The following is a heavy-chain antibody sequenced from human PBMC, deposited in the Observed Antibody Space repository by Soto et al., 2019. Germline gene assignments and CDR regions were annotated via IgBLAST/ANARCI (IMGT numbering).Heavy chain of an antibody. CDR1: GGTFSSYT. J-gene: IGHJ6*04. D-gene: IGHD3-10*01. V-gene: IGHV1-69*02. Sequence: SVKVSCKASGGTFSSYTISWVRQAPGQGLEWMGRIIHILGIANYAQKFQGRVTITADKSTSTAYMELSGLTFEDTAVYYCARNYHGLGVWGKGTTVTVSS. CDR3: ARNYHGLGV. CDR2: IIHILGIA.